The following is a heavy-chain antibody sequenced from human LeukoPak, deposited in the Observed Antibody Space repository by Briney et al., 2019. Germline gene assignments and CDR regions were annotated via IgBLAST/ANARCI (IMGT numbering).Heavy chain of an antibody. Sequence: GGSLRLSCAASGFTFSSYWMYWLRQAPGQGLVWVSRISGSGSGADYADSVKGRFTISRDNSQTTVHLQMNSLRAEDTAVYYCARGLQGYYDSLTGYYRGRYYFGYWGQGTLVTVSS. V-gene: IGHV3-23*01. CDR2: ISGSGSGA. CDR3: ARGLQGYYDSLTGYYRGRYYFGY. CDR1: GFTFSSYW. D-gene: IGHD3-9*01. J-gene: IGHJ4*02.